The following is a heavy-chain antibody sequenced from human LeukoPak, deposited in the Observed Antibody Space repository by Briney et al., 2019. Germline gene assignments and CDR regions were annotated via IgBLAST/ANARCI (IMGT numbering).Heavy chain of an antibody. V-gene: IGHV2-5*01. Sequence: SGPTLVKPTQTLTLTCTFSGFSLSTSGVTVGWIRQPPGKALEWLVFIYWNDDKRYSPSLKSRLTITKDTSRNQVVLTLTNMDPVDTATYYCAHRTTVTSVDYWGQGTLVTVSS. CDR2: IYWNDDK. J-gene: IGHJ4*02. D-gene: IGHD4-17*01. CDR1: GFSLSTSGVT. CDR3: AHRTTVTSVDY.